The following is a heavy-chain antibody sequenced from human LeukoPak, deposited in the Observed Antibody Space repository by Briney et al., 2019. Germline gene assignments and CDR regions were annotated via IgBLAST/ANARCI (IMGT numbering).Heavy chain of an antibody. CDR1: GFTFSSYA. V-gene: IGHV3-30*01. CDR3: ARDENPGGYSYGLGVDY. Sequence: PGRSLRLSCAASGFTFSSYAMHWVRQAPGKGLEWVAVISYDGSNKYYADSVKGRFTISRDNSKNTLYLQMNSLRAEDTAVYYCARDENPGGYSYGLGVDYWGQGTLVTVSS. J-gene: IGHJ4*02. D-gene: IGHD5-18*01. CDR2: ISYDGSNK.